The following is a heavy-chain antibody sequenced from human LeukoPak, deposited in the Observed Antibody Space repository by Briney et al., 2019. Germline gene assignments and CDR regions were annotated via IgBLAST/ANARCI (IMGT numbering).Heavy chain of an antibody. J-gene: IGHJ5*02. D-gene: IGHD6-19*01. CDR3: ARMGAGTGWIDP. V-gene: IGHV4-39*01. Sequence: PSETLSLTCTVSGGSISSSPYYWVWIRQSPGKGLEWIGTIHHSGSTYYNSSLESRPSIYVDTSKNQFSLNLNSVTAADTAVYYCARMGAGTGWIDPWGQGTLVIVSS. CDR2: IHHSGST. CDR1: GGSISSSPYY.